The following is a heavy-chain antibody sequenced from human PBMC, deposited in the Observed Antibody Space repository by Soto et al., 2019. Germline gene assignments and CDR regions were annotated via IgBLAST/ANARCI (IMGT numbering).Heavy chain of an antibody. CDR1: GFSLSTSGVG. D-gene: IGHD6-13*01. CDR3: ALKRTRIEAARYYYGMDV. J-gene: IGHJ6*02. CDR2: IYWDDDK. Sequence: SGPTLVNPTQTLTLTCTFSGFSLSTSGVGVGWIRQPPGKALEWLALIYWDDDKRYSPSLKSRLTITKDTSKNQVVLTMTNMDPVDTATYYCALKRTRIEAARYYYGMDVWGQGTKVTVSS. V-gene: IGHV2-5*02.